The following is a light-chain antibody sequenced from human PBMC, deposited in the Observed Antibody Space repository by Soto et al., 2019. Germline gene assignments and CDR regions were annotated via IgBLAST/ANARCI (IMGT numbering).Light chain of an antibody. Sequence: QSVLTQPPSASGSPGQSVTISCTGTSSDVGGYNYVSWYQQHPGKAPKLMIYEVSKRPSGVPDRFSGSKSGNTASLPVSGLQAEDEADYYCSSYAGSTVVFGGGTKLTVL. CDR2: EVS. J-gene: IGLJ2*01. V-gene: IGLV2-8*01. CDR1: SSDVGGYNY. CDR3: SSYAGSTVV.